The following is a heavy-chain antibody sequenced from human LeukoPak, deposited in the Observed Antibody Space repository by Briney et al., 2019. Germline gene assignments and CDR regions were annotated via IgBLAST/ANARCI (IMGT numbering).Heavy chain of an antibody. D-gene: IGHD3-22*01. V-gene: IGHV4-39*07. CDR1: GGSISSSSYY. CDR2: IYYGGST. CDR3: ARGVDDSSGYYFY. Sequence: SETLSLTCTVSGGSISSSSYYWGWIRQPPGKGLEWIGSIYYGGSTYYSPSLKSRVTLSVDTSKNQFSLKLTSVTAADTAVYYCARGVDDSSGYYFYWGQGTLVTVSS. J-gene: IGHJ4*02.